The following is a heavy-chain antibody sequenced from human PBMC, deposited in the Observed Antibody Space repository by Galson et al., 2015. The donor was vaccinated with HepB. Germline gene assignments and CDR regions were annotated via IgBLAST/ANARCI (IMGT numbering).Heavy chain of an antibody. CDR2: ISGSGGST. J-gene: IGHJ4*02. CDR3: AKDLGVAVAGTVDY. CDR1: GFTFSSYA. D-gene: IGHD6-19*01. Sequence: SLRLSCAASGFTFSSYAMSWVRQAPGKGLEWVSAISGSGGSTYYADSVKGRFTISRDNSKNTLYLQMNSLRAEDTAVYYCAKDLGVAVAGTVDYWGQGTLVTVSS. V-gene: IGHV3-23*01.